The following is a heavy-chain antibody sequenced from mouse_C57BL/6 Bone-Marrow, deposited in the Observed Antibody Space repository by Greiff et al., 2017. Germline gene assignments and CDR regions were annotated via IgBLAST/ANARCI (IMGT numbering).Heavy chain of an antibody. CDR1: GFNIKDDY. CDR2: IDPENGDT. J-gene: IGHJ3*01. Sequence: DVHLVESGAELVRPGASVKLSCTASGFNIKDDYMHWVKQRPEQGLEWIGWIDPENGDTEYASKFQGKATITADTSSNTAYLQLSSLTSEDTAVYYCTTDDGYFSWFAYWGQGTLVTVSA. D-gene: IGHD2-3*01. CDR3: TTDDGYFSWFAY. V-gene: IGHV14-4*01.